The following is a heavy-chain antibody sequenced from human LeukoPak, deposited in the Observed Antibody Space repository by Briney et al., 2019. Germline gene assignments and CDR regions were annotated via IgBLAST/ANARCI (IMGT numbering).Heavy chain of an antibody. V-gene: IGHV4-34*01. CDR2: INHSGSS. J-gene: IGHJ3*02. D-gene: IGHD4/OR15-4a*01. CDR1: GESFSGYY. Sequence: PSETLSLTCAVYGESFSGYYWTWIRQPPGKGLDWIGDINHSGSSNYNPSLKSRVTISVDTSKNQFSLKLSSVTAADTAVYYCARAVRMTMGAFDIWGQGTMVTVSS. CDR3: ARAVRMTMGAFDI.